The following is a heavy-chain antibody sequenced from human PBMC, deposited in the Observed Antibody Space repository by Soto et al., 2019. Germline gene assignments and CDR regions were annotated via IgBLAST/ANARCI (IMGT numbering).Heavy chain of an antibody. D-gene: IGHD3-22*01. CDR1: GYSFTSYW. Sequence: GESLKISCKGSGYSFTSYWISWVRQMPGKGLEWMGRIDPSDSYTNYSPSFQGHVTISADKSISTAYLQWSSLKASDTAMYYCARHDDWNYYDSSGYYYVPSRPDDAFDIWGQGTMVTVSS. V-gene: IGHV5-10-1*01. CDR3: ARHDDWNYYDSSGYYYVPSRPDDAFDI. J-gene: IGHJ3*02. CDR2: IDPSDSYT.